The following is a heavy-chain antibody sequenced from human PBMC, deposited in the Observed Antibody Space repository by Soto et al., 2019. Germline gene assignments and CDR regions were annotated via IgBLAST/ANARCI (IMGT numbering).Heavy chain of an antibody. D-gene: IGHD3-22*01. CDR1: GYSFTSYW. Sequence: GESLKISCKGSGYSFTSYWISWVRQMPGKGLEWMGRIDPSDSYTNYSPSFQGHVTISADKSISTAYLQWSSLKASDTAMYYCARHDDWNYYDSSGYYYVPSRPDDAFDIWGQGTMVTVSS. V-gene: IGHV5-10-1*01. CDR3: ARHDDWNYYDSSGYYYVPSRPDDAFDI. J-gene: IGHJ3*02. CDR2: IDPSDSYT.